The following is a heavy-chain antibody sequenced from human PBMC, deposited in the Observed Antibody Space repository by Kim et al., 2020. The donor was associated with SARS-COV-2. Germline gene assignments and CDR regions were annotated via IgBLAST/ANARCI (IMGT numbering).Heavy chain of an antibody. CDR3: ARGGGGFYGDRPIQH. J-gene: IGHJ1*01. Sequence: SETLSLTCAVYGGSFSGYYWSWIRQPPGKGLEWFGEINHSGSTNYNPSLKSRVTISVDTSKNQFSLKLSSVTAADTAVYYCARGGGGFYGDRPIQHWGQGTLVTVSS. CDR2: INHSGST. V-gene: IGHV4-34*01. D-gene: IGHD4-17*01. CDR1: GGSFSGYY.